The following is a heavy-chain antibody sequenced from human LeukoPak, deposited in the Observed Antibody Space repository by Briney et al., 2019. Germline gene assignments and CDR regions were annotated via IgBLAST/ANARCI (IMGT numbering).Heavy chain of an antibody. D-gene: IGHD4-23*01. CDR3: ARYYNGHSKIDY. CDR2: IYYSGST. Sequence: SETLSLTCTVSGGSIRSGDYYWSWIRQPPGKGLEWIGYIYYSGSTYYNPSLKSRVTISVDTSKNQFSLNLSSVTAADTAVYYCARYYNGHSKIDYWGQGALVTVSS. CDR1: GGSIRSGDYY. V-gene: IGHV4-30-4*01. J-gene: IGHJ4*02.